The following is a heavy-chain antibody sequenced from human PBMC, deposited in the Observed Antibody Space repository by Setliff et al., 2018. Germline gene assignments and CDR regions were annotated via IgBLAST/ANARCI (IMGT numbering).Heavy chain of an antibody. CDR2: VRSKTDGEAR. Sequence: GESLKISCAASGFTFSRSAIHWVRQASGKGLEWVGRVRSKTDGEARDYAAPVKGRFTISRDNAKNSLYLQMNSLRAEDTAVYYCARVYSGYDPNHYFDYWGQGTLVTVSS. J-gene: IGHJ4*02. D-gene: IGHD5-12*01. CDR1: GFTFSRSA. CDR3: ARVYSGYDPNHYFDY. V-gene: IGHV3-73*01.